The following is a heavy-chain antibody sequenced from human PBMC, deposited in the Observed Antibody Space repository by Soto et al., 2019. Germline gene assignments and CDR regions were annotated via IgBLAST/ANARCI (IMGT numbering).Heavy chain of an antibody. CDR2: ISGSSGST. J-gene: IGHJ4*02. CDR1: GFTFSSYA. D-gene: IGHD6-19*01. CDR3: AKDLRYSSGWYPYYFDY. Sequence: GGSLRLSCAASGFTFSSYAMSWVRQAPGKGLEWVSAISGSSGSTYYADSVKGRFTISRDNSKNTLYLQMNSLRAEDTAVYYCAKDLRYSSGWYPYYFDYWGQGTLVTAPQ. V-gene: IGHV3-23*01.